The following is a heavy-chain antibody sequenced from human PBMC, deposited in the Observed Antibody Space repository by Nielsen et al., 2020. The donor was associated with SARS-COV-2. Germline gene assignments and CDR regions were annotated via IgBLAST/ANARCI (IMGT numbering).Heavy chain of an antibody. D-gene: IGHD5-12*01. V-gene: IGHV3-30*18. CDR3: AKGPRGSPFEY. CDR2: LSYDGSTD. Sequence: SCKVSGYTLTELSMHWVRQAPGKGLEWVAFLSYDGSTDYYGDSVKGRFTISRDNSKSTLYLQMNSLRGDDTALYYCAKGPRGSPFEYWGQGTLVTVSS. J-gene: IGHJ4*02. CDR1: GYTLTELS.